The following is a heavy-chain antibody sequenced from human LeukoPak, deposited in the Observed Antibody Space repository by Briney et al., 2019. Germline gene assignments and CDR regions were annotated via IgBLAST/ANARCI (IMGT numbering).Heavy chain of an antibody. J-gene: IGHJ4*02. D-gene: IGHD3-3*01. CDR1: GGSISSYY. CDR2: IYTTGNT. CDR3: ARDARGWSGFDY. V-gene: IGHV4-4*07. Sequence: SETLSLTCSVSGGSISSYYWSWIRQPAGKGREWIGRIYTTGNTDYNPSLKSRVTMSVDTSKNQFSLNLSSVTAADTAVYYCARDARGWSGFDYWGQGTLVAVSS.